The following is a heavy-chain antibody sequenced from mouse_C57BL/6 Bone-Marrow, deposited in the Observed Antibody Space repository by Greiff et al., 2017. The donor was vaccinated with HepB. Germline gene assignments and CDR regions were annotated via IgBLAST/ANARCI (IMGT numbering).Heavy chain of an antibody. D-gene: IGHD1-1*01. CDR2: INPYNGGT. CDR3: ARGGSSLFAY. Sequence: EVQLQQSGPVLVKPGASVKMSCKASGYTFTDYYMNWVKQSHGKSLEWIGVINPYNGGTSYNQKFKGKATLTVDKSSSTAYMELNSLTSEDSAVYYCARGGSSLFAYWGQGTLVTVSA. CDR1: GYTFTDYY. V-gene: IGHV1-19*01. J-gene: IGHJ3*01.